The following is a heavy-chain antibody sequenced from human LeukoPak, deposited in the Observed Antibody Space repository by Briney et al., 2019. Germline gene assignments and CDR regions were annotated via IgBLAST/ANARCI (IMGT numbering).Heavy chain of an antibody. CDR2: INPKSGGT. V-gene: IGHV1-2*02. CDR3: ASTRAYSYYYYMDV. Sequence: ASVKVSCKASGYTFTGYYMHWVRQAPGQGLEWMGWINPKSGGTNYAQKFQGRVTMTRDTSISTAYTELSRLRSDDTAVYYCASTRAYSYYYYMDVWGKGTTVTVSS. J-gene: IGHJ6*03. D-gene: IGHD2-2*01. CDR1: GYTFTGYY.